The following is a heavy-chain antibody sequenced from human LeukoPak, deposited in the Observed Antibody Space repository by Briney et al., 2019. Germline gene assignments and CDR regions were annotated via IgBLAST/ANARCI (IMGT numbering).Heavy chain of an antibody. CDR3: ARAWGSGRKYGNWFDP. D-gene: IGHD3-10*01. V-gene: IGHV1-18*01. J-gene: IGHJ5*02. Sequence: ASVKVSCKASGYTFTNYGINWVRQAPGQGLEWMGWISGYHGNTNYAQNLQGRVTMTTDTSTSTAYMELRSLRSDDTAVYYCARAWGSGRKYGNWFDPWGQGTLVTVSS. CDR2: ISGYHGNT. CDR1: GYTFTNYG.